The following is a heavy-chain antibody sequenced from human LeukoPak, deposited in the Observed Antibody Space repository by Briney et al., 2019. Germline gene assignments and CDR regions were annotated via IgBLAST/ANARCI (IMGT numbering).Heavy chain of an antibody. V-gene: IGHV1-2*02. J-gene: IGHJ5*02. CDR3: ARGTWFGFDVDR. Sequence: GPVKVSCTASGYTFTDYYIHWVRQAPGQGLEWVGWINPNSGGTNSAQKFQGRVTMTRDTSISTAYMELSSLRSDDTAVYYCARGTWFGFDVDRWGQGTLVSVSS. CDR1: GYTFTDYY. CDR2: INPNSGGT. D-gene: IGHD3-10*01.